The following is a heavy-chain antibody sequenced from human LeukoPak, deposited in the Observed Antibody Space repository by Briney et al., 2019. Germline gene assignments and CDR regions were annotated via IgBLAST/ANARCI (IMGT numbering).Heavy chain of an antibody. D-gene: IGHD6-13*01. CDR1: GYTFTSYD. V-gene: IGHV1-8*03. Sequence: GASVKVSCKASGYTFTSYDINWVRQATGQGLEWMGWRNPNSGNTGYAQKFQGRVTITRNTSISTAYMELSSLRSEDTAVYYCARVGGSSWTSRKSYYYMDVWGKGTTVTVSS. CDR2: RNPNSGNT. J-gene: IGHJ6*03. CDR3: ARVGGSSWTSRKSYYYMDV.